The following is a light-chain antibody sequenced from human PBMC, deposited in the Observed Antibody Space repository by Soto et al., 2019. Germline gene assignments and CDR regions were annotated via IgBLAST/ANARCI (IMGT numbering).Light chain of an antibody. J-gene: IGKJ5*01. Sequence: EIVLTPSPGNLSLSPGERATLSCRASHSVSRTYLAWYQQKPGQAPRLLIYGASDRATGTPDRFSGSGSGTDFTLTISRMAPEDSAVYYCQQFDDPVTFGQGTRLEIK. CDR3: QQFDDPVT. CDR2: GAS. CDR1: HSVSRTY. V-gene: IGKV3-20*01.